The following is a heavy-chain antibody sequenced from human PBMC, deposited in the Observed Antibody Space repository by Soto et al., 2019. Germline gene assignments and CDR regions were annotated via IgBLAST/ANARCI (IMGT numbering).Heavy chain of an antibody. J-gene: IGHJ4*02. CDR2: IFSSGST. Sequence: SETLSLTCTVSGGSINTFYWSWVRQPAGKGLEWIGRIFSSGSTSFNPSLESRVAMSVDTSKNHFSLNLSFVTAADMAVYYCAREGSYSAYNFAHGIQLWSFDFWGQGALVTVSS. CDR1: GGSINTFY. V-gene: IGHV4-4*07. D-gene: IGHD5-12*01. CDR3: AREGSYSAYNFAHGIQLWSFDF.